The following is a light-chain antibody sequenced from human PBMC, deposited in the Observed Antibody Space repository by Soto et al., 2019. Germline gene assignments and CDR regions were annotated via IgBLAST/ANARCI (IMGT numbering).Light chain of an antibody. V-gene: IGLV2-8*01. Sequence: QSVLTQPPSASGSPGQSVTISCTGTSSDVGGYKYVSWYQQNPGKAPKLMIYDVTKRPSGVPDRFSGSKSGNTASLTVSGLQAEDEADYYCSSYTGNNNLVVFGGGTKVTVL. CDR2: DVT. CDR3: SSYTGNNNLVV. J-gene: IGLJ2*01. CDR1: SSDVGGYKY.